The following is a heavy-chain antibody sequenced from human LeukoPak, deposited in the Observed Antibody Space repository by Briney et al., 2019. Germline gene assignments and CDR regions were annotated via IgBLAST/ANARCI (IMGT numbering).Heavy chain of an antibody. CDR2: INHSGST. Sequence: SETLSLTCTISGGSVTDYYWSWIRQPPGKGLEWIGEINHSGSTNYNPSLKSRVTISVDTSKNQFSLKLSSVTAADTAVYYCARQRRYCSGGSCPINWFDPWGQGTLVTVSS. D-gene: IGHD2-15*01. CDR3: ARQRRYCSGGSCPINWFDP. V-gene: IGHV4-34*01. CDR1: GGSVTDYY. J-gene: IGHJ5*02.